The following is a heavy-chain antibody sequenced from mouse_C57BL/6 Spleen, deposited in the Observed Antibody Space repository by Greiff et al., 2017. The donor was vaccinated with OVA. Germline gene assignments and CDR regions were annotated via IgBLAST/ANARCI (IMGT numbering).Heavy chain of an antibody. Sequence: QVQLKESGAELAKPGASVKLSCKASGYTFTSYWMHWVKQRPGQGLEWIGYINPSSGYTKYNQKFKDKATLPADKSSSTAYMQLSSLTYEDSAVYYCARLAHSGSSTKDYWGQGTTLTVSS. CDR1: GYTFTSYW. V-gene: IGHV1-7*01. CDR2: INPSSGYT. CDR3: ARLAHSGSSTKDY. D-gene: IGHD1-1*01. J-gene: IGHJ2*01.